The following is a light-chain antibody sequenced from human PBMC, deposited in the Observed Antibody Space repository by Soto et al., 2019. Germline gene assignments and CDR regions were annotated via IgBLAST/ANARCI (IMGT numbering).Light chain of an antibody. CDR2: AAS. CDR1: QAIRED. V-gene: IGKV1-6*01. Sequence: AIQMTQSPSSLSASVGDRVTITCRATQAIREDLGWYQQKPGKAPKLLIYAASSLESEVPSRFSGSGSGTDFTLTISSLQPEDFATYFFLQDHGFPLTFGGGTKVEIK. J-gene: IGKJ4*01. CDR3: LQDHGFPLT.